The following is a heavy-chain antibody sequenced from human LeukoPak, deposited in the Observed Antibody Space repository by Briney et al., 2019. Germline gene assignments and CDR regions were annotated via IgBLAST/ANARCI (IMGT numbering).Heavy chain of an antibody. Sequence: PGGSLRLSCAASGSTLSSYAMHWVRQAPGKGLEYVSAISSNGGSTYYANSVKGRFTISRDNSKNTLYLQMGSLRAEGMAVYYCARGGGNDAFDIWGQGTMVTVSS. V-gene: IGHV3-64*01. CDR1: GSTLSSYA. J-gene: IGHJ3*02. CDR2: ISSNGGST. CDR3: ARGGGNDAFDI.